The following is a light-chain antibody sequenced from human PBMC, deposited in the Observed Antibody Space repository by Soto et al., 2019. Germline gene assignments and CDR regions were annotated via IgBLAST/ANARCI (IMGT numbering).Light chain of an antibody. CDR1: SSDVGGYNY. J-gene: IGLJ2*01. V-gene: IGLV2-8*01. CDR3: SSYAGSNFVV. Sequence: QSVLTQPPSASGSPGQSVTISCTGTSSDVGGYNYVSWYQQHPGKAHKLMIYEVRKRPSGVHDRFSCSKSGNTASLTVSGLQAEEDADYYGSSYAGSNFVVFGGGTKLTVL. CDR2: EVR.